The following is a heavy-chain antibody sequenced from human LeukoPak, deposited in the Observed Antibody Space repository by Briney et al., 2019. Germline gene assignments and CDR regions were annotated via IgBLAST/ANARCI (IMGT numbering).Heavy chain of an antibody. CDR3: ARENEDTAMVTGTIDY. D-gene: IGHD5-18*01. CDR2: ISISSSYI. V-gene: IGHV3-21*01. Sequence: GGSLRLSCAASGFTFSSYSMNWVRQARGKGLEWVSSISISSSYIYYADSVKGRFTISRDNAKNSLYLQMNSLRAEDTAVYYCARENEDTAMVTGTIDYWGQGTLVTVSS. CDR1: GFTFSSYS. J-gene: IGHJ4*02.